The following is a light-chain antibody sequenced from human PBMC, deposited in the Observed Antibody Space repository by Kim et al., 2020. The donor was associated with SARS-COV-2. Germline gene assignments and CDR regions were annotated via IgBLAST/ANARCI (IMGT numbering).Light chain of an antibody. CDR1: TSNIGAPFD. CDR2: GNN. J-gene: IGLJ2*01. Sequence: GQTVTSSHTRTTSNIGAPFDVNWYQQLPGTVPKLLIYGNNNRPSGVPDRFSGSKSGTSASLAITGLQAEDEADYYCLSHGSSLSVAFGGGTQLTVL. CDR3: LSHGSSLSVA. V-gene: IGLV1-40*01.